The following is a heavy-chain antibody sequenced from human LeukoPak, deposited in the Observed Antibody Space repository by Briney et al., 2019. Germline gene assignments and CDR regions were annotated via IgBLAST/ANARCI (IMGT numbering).Heavy chain of an antibody. J-gene: IGHJ4*02. V-gene: IGHV1-2*02. CDR1: GYTFTGYY. CDR3: ARDYGDYQIYDY. Sequence: GASVKVSCKASGYTFTGYYMHWVRQAPGQGLEWMGWINPNSGGTNYAQKFQGRVTMTRDTSISTAYMELRSLRSDDTAVYYCARDYGDYQIYDYWGQGILVTVSS. CDR2: INPNSGGT. D-gene: IGHD4-17*01.